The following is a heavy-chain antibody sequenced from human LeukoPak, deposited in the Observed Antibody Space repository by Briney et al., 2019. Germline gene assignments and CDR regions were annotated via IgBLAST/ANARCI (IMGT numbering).Heavy chain of an antibody. CDR3: ARDVDSSWYTHPSDD. V-gene: IGHV1-2*02. D-gene: IGHD6-13*01. CDR2: INPDSGGT. CDR1: GYTFTAYY. J-gene: IGHJ4*02. Sequence: GASVKVSRKASGYTFTAYYMHWVRQAPGQGLEWMGWINPDSGGTNYAQKFQGRVTMTRDTSISTAYMELSSLRSDDTAVYYCARDVDSSWYTHPSDDWGQGTLVTVSS.